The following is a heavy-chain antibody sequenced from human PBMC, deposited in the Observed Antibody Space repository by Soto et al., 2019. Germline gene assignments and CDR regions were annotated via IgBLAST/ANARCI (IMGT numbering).Heavy chain of an antibody. Sequence: QVQLVQSGAEVKKPGSSVKVSCKASGGTFSSYAISWVRQAPGQGLEWMGGIIPIFGTANYEQKFQGRVTSTAEESTRTAYMELSSLRSEDTAVYYCASPGGGRNYYYYGMDVWGQGTTVTVSS. CDR3: ASPGGGRNYYYYGMDV. J-gene: IGHJ6*02. CDR2: IIPIFGTA. CDR1: GGTFSSYA. D-gene: IGHD1-1*01. V-gene: IGHV1-69*12.